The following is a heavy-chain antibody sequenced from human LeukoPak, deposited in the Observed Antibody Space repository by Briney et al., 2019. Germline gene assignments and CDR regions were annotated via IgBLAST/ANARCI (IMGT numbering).Heavy chain of an antibody. CDR2: IYSAGDT. V-gene: IGHV3-53*01. CDR3: ARGYSSTLFDY. CDR1: GFTFSDYY. D-gene: IGHD2-2*01. J-gene: IGHJ4*02. Sequence: GGSLRLSCAASGFTFSDYYMSWIRQAPGKGLEWVSVIYSAGDTSYADSVKGRFTISRDNSKNTLYLQMDSLRAEDTAVYYCARGYSSTLFDYWGQGTLVTVSS.